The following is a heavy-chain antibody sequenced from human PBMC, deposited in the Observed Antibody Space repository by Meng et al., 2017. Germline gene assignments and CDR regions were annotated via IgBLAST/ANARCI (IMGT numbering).Heavy chain of an antibody. D-gene: IGHD6-19*01. Sequence: ASVKVSCKASGYTFTSYDINWVRQATGQGLEWMGWMNPNSGNTGYAQKFQGRVTITRNTSISTAYMELSSLRSGDTAVYYCARGPRSVAGIAHYYYGMDVWGQGTTVTVSS. J-gene: IGHJ6*02. V-gene: IGHV1-8*03. CDR1: GYTFTSYD. CDR2: MNPNSGNT. CDR3: ARGPRSVAGIAHYYYGMDV.